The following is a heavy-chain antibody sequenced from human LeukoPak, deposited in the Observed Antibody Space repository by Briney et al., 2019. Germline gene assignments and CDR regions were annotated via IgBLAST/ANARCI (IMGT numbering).Heavy chain of an antibody. CDR1: GGSISSGSYY. CDR3: ARGVGYYDFWSGYYKATYYFDY. CDR2: IYYSGST. D-gene: IGHD3-3*01. V-gene: IGHV4-61*10. Sequence: PSQTLSLTCTVSGGSISSGSYYWSWIRQPAGKGLEWIGYIYYSGSTNYNPSLKSRVTISVDTSKNQFSLKLSSVTAADTAVYYCARGVGYYDFWSGYYKATYYFDYWGQGTLVTVSS. J-gene: IGHJ4*02.